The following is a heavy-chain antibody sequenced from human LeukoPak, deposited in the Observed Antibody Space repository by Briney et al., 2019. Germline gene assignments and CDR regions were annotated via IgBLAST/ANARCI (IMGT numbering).Heavy chain of an antibody. D-gene: IGHD3-3*01. CDR3: ARGHDFWSLGTDAFDI. J-gene: IGHJ3*02. CDR2: IYTSGST. V-gene: IGHV4-61*02. CDR1: GGSISSGSYY. Sequence: SETLSLTCTVSGGSISSGSYYWSWIRQPAGRGLEWIGRIYTSGSTNYNPSLKSRVTISVDTSKNQFSLKLSSVTAADTAVYYCARGHDFWSLGTDAFDIWGQGTMVTVSS.